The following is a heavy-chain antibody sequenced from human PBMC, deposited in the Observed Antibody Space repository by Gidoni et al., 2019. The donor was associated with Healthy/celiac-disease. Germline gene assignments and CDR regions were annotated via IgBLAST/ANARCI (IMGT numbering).Heavy chain of an antibody. Sequence: QVQLVESGGGVVQPGRSLRLSCAAPGFTLSSYAMRWVRQAPGKGLEWVAVISYDGSNKYYADSVKGRFTISRDNSKNTLYLQMNSLRAEDTAAYYCAREEICSSTSCWDYFDYWGQGTLVTVSS. V-gene: IGHV3-30-3*01. D-gene: IGHD2-2*01. J-gene: IGHJ4*02. CDR2: ISYDGSNK. CDR3: AREEICSSTSCWDYFDY. CDR1: GFTLSSYA.